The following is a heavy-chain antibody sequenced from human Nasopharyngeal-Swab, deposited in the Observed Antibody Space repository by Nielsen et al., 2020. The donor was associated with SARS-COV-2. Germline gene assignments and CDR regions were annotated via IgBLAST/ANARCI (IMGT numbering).Heavy chain of an antibody. CDR2: ISSSSSYI. Sequence: GGALRLSCAASGFTFRSYSMNWVRQDPGKGLEWVSSISSSSSYIYYADSVKGRFTISRDNAKNSLYLQMNSLRAEDTAVYYCARWDYSNYDLDYWGQGTLVTVSS. V-gene: IGHV3-21*01. CDR3: ARWDYSNYDLDY. CDR1: GFTFRSYS. D-gene: IGHD4-11*01. J-gene: IGHJ4*02.